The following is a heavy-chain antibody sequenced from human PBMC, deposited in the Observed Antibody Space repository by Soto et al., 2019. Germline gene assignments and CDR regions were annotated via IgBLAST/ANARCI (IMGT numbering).Heavy chain of an antibody. Sequence: GGSLRLSXAASGFTFSSYAMSWVRQAPGKGLEWVSAISGSGGSTYYADSVKGRFTISRDNSKNTLYLQMNSLRAEDTAVYYCAKDELEMSSYYYYGMDVWGQGTTVTVSS. CDR1: GFTFSSYA. D-gene: IGHD1-1*01. V-gene: IGHV3-23*01. CDR3: AKDELEMSSYYYYGMDV. CDR2: ISGSGGST. J-gene: IGHJ6*02.